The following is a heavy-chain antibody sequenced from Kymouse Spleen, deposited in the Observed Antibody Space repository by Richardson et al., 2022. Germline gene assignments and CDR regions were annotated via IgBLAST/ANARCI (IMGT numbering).Heavy chain of an antibody. CDR1: GFTVSSNY. CDR2: IYSCGST. CDR3: ARAPITMVRGVPYYYYGMDV. J-gene: IGHJ6*02. D-gene: IGHD3-10*01. V-gene: IGHV3-66*03. Sequence: EVQLVESGGGLIQPGGSLRLSCAASGFTVSSNYMSWVRQAPGKGLEWVSVIYSCGSTYYADSVKGRFTISRDNSKNTLYLQMNSLRAEDTAVYYCARAPITMVRGVPYYYYGMDVWGQGTTVTVSS.